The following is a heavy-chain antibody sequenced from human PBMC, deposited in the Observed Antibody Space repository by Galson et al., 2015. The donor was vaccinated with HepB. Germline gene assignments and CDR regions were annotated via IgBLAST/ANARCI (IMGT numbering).Heavy chain of an antibody. D-gene: IGHD3-16*02. CDR3: AAHYYPSETYYDYIWGSYRSPSFDY. CDR2: ISTYNGNT. Sequence: SVKVSCKASGYTFTSYGISWVRQAPGQGLEWMGWISTYNGNTNYAQKLQGRVTMTTDTSTSTAYMELRSLRSDDTAVYYCAAHYYPSETYYDYIWGSYRSPSFDYWGQGTLVTVSS. J-gene: IGHJ4*02. V-gene: IGHV1-18*01. CDR1: GYTFTSYG.